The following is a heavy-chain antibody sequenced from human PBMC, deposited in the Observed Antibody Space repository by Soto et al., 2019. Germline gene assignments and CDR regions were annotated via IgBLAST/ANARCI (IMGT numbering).Heavy chain of an antibody. CDR2: IIPIFGTA. J-gene: IGHJ4*02. D-gene: IGHD4-4*01. CDR1: GGTFSSYA. CDR3: ARASTTVKSKGRPSLYYFDY. Sequence: QVQLVQSGAEVKKPGSSVKVSCKASGGTFSSYAISWVRQAPGQGLEWMGGIIPIFGTANYAQKFQGRVTITADESTSTAYMELSSLRSEDTAVYYCARASTTVKSKGRPSLYYFDYWGQGTLVTVSS. V-gene: IGHV1-69*01.